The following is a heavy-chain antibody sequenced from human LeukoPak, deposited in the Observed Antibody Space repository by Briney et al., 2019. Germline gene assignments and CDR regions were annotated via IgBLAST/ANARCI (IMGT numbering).Heavy chain of an antibody. CDR2: IIPIFGTA. CDR3: AGHPSGSYYRRYYYYYMDV. CDR1: GGTFSSYA. Sequence: ASVKVSCKASGGTFSSYAISWVRQAPGQGLEWMGGIIPIFGTANYAQKFQGRVTITADESTSTAYMELSSLRSEDTAVYYCAGHPSGSYYRRYYYYYMDVWGKGTTVTISS. J-gene: IGHJ6*03. V-gene: IGHV1-69*13. D-gene: IGHD1-26*01.